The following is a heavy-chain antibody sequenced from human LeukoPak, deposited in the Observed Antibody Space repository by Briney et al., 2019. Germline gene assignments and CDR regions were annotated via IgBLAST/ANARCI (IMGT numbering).Heavy chain of an antibody. Sequence: ASVKVSCKASGGTFSSYAISWVRQAPGQGLEWMGGIIPIFGTANYAQKFQGRVTITADESTSTAYMELSGLRSEDTAVYYCARVVYGSGSYSWFDPWGQGTLVTVSS. J-gene: IGHJ5*02. D-gene: IGHD3-10*01. V-gene: IGHV1-69*01. CDR3: ARVVYGSGSYSWFDP. CDR1: GGTFSSYA. CDR2: IIPIFGTA.